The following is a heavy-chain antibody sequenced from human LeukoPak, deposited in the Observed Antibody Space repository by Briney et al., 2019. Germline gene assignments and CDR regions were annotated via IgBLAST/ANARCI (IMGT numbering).Heavy chain of an antibody. Sequence: GGSLRLSCAASGFTFSSYEMNWVRQAPGKGLEWVSYISSSGSTIYYADSVKGRFTISSDNAKNSLYLQMNSLRAEDTAVYYCARVSCIQLWLEEDNYMDVWGKGTTVTISS. CDR3: ARVSCIQLWLEEDNYMDV. CDR2: ISSSGSTI. V-gene: IGHV3-48*03. J-gene: IGHJ6*03. D-gene: IGHD5-18*01. CDR1: GFTFSSYE.